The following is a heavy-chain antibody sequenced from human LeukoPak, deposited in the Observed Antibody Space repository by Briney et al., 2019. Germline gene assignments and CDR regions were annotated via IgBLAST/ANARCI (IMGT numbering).Heavy chain of an antibody. Sequence: PSETLSLTCTVSGGSISSYYWSWIRQPPGKGLEWIGYIYYSESTNYNPSLKSRVTISVDTSKNQFSLKLGSVTAADTAVYYCARVGDYNWNYFDYWGQGTLVTVSS. CDR2: IYYSEST. CDR1: GGSISSYY. V-gene: IGHV4-59*01. CDR3: ARVGDYNWNYFDY. D-gene: IGHD1-20*01. J-gene: IGHJ4*02.